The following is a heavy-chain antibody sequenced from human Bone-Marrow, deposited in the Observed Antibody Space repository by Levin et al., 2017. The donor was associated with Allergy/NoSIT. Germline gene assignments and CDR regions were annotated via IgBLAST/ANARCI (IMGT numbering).Heavy chain of an antibody. CDR3: AKDYWDSGNYYAGYFQH. D-gene: IGHD3-22*01. CDR1: GFAFSSYG. J-gene: IGHJ1*01. CDR2: ITGRGGTS. V-gene: IGHV3-23*01. Sequence: GGSLRLSCAASGFAFSSYGMSWVRQAPGKGLEWVSTITGRGGTSNYADSVKGRFTISRDNSKNTLYLQMNSLRADDTAVYYCAKDYWDSGNYYAGYFQHWGQGTLVTVSS.